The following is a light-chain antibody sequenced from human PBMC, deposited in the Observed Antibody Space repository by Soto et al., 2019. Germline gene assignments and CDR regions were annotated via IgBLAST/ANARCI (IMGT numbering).Light chain of an antibody. CDR1: QSVSSS. CDR2: GAS. V-gene: IGKV3-15*01. J-gene: IGKJ1*01. CDR3: QQYNNWWT. Sequence: EIVMTQSPATLSVSPGERVTLSCRASQSVSSSLAWYQQKPGQAPRLLVHGASTRAIGIPARFSGSGSETEFTLTISSLQSEDFAVYYCQQYNNWWTFGQGTKVEIK.